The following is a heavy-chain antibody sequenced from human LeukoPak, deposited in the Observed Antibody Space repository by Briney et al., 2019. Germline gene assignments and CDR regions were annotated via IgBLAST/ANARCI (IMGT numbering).Heavy chain of an antibody. CDR2: IYYSGST. V-gene: IGHV4-39*07. CDR3: AREVEEQWLDLRGAFDI. Sequence: SETLSLTCTVSGGSISSSSYYWGWIRQPPGKGLEWIGSIYYSGSTYYNPSLKSRVTMSVDTSKNQFSLKLSSVTAADTAVYYCAREVEEQWLDLRGAFDIWGQGTMVTVSS. D-gene: IGHD6-19*01. J-gene: IGHJ3*02. CDR1: GGSISSSSYY.